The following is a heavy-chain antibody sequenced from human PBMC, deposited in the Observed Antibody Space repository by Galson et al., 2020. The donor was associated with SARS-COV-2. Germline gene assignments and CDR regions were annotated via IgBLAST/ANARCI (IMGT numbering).Heavy chain of an antibody. CDR1: GYTFTSYG. Sequence: ASVKVSCKASGYTFTSYGITWVRQAPGQGLEWMGWISAYNGNTNYAQNLRGRVTMTTDTSTSTAYMELRSLRSDDTAVYYCARGGIVLVTAPLDYWGQGTLVTVSS. D-gene: IGHD2-21*02. CDR2: ISAYNGNT. V-gene: IGHV1-18*04. J-gene: IGHJ4*02. CDR3: ARGGIVLVTAPLDY.